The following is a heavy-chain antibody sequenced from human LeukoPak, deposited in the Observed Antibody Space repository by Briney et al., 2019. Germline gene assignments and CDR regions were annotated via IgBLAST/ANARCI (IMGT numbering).Heavy chain of an antibody. J-gene: IGHJ5*02. CDR2: ISWNSGSI. V-gene: IGHV3-9*03. CDR3: TASMTTVTMGWFDP. CDR1: GLTFDNYA. Sequence: GGSLRLSCEASGLTFDNYAMHWVRPAPGKGLEWVSGISWNSGSIGYADSVKGRFTISRDNAKNSLYLQMNSLRAEDMALYYCTASMTTVTMGWFDPWGQGTLVTVSS. D-gene: IGHD4-17*01.